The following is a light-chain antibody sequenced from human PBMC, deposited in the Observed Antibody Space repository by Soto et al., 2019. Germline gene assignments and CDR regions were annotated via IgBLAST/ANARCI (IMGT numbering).Light chain of an antibody. Sequence: EIVMTQSPATLSGSPVERATLSCRASQSVSSNLAWYQQKPGQAPRLLIYGASTRATGIPDRFSGSGSGTEFTLTISSLQSEDFAVYYCQQYNNWPPYTFGQGTKLEIK. CDR1: QSVSSN. CDR2: GAS. V-gene: IGKV3-15*01. CDR3: QQYNNWPPYT. J-gene: IGKJ2*01.